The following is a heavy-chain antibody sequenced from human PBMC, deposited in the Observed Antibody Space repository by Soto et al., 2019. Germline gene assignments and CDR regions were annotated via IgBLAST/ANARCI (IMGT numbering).Heavy chain of an antibody. Sequence: QVQLQESGPGLVKPSETLSLTCTVSGASIISSYWSWIRQPPGKGLEWIGYVYHSGTIYYNPSLTRRVTISMSTSENRFSLSLNSVTAADTAVYYCARGGASSLPFDSWGPGTLVTVSS. V-gene: IGHV4-59*01. CDR3: ARGGASSLPFDS. CDR2: VYHSGTI. D-gene: IGHD2-2*01. CDR1: GASIISSY. J-gene: IGHJ4*02.